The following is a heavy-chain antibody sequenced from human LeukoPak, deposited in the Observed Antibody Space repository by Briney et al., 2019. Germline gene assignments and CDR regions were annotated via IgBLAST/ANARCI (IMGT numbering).Heavy chain of an antibody. Sequence: SETLSLTCSVSGASISRTHFCWAWVRQPPVKGLEWTGCICSEATTYYNPSLRSRVTLSVYTYTTQFSLKLSSVTAADTVVYYCAYTNHYYFDWGQGTLVTVSS. CDR2: ICSEATT. V-gene: IGHV4-39*01. CDR3: AYTNHYYFD. CDR1: GASISRTHFC. D-gene: IGHD2/OR15-2a*01. J-gene: IGHJ4*02.